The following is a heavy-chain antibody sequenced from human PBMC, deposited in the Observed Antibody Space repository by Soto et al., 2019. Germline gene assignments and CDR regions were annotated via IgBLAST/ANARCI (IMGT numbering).Heavy chain of an antibody. Sequence: QVQLVQSGAEVKKPGASVKVSCKASGYTFTSYGIIWVRQAPGQGLEWMGWISAYNGNTNYAQKLQGRVTMTTDTSTSTAYMELRSLRSDDTAVYYCARDQRDSGSYYGYYYYYGMEVWGQGTTVSVSS. CDR3: ARDQRDSGSYYGYYYYYGMEV. CDR1: GYTFTSYG. V-gene: IGHV1-18*01. D-gene: IGHD1-26*01. J-gene: IGHJ6*02. CDR2: ISAYNGNT.